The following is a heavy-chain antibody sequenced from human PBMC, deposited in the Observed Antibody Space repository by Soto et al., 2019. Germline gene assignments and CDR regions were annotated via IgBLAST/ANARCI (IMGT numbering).Heavy chain of an antibody. CDR2: INPSGGST. J-gene: IGHJ4*02. V-gene: IGHV1-46*01. CDR3: ARRGACISTSCSLDY. D-gene: IGHD2-2*01. CDR1: GYTFTSYY. Sequence: GPVKVSCKASGYTFTSYYIHWVRQAPGQGLEWMGIINPSGGSTTYAQKFQGRVTMTRDTSTSTVYMELSSLRSEDTAVYYCARRGACISTSCSLDYWGQGTLVTVSS.